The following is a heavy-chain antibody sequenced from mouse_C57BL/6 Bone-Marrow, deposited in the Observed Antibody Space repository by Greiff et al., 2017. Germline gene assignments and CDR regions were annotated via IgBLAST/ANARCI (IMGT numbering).Heavy chain of an antibody. J-gene: IGHJ3*01. V-gene: IGHV1-55*01. CDR1: GYTFTSYW. CDR3: ARGEGCAD. CDR2: IYPGSGST. Sequence: VQLQQPGAELVKPGASVTMSCKASGYTFTSYWITWVKQRPGQGLEWIGAIYPGSGSTTYNEKFKSKATLTVDTSSSTAYMQLSSLTSEDSAVYYCARGEGCADWGQGTLVTVSA.